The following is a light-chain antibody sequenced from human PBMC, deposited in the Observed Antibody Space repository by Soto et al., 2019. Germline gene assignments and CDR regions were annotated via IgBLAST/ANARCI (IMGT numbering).Light chain of an antibody. Sequence: QSALTQPPSASGSPGQSVTISCTGTSSDVGGYNYVSWYQQHPGKAPKIMIYEVNKRPSGVPDRFWGSKSGNTASLTISGLQAEDEAGYHCCSYAGTYYVFGTGTKVTVL. CDR2: EVN. CDR1: SSDVGGYNY. V-gene: IGLV2-8*01. CDR3: CSYAGTYYV. J-gene: IGLJ1*01.